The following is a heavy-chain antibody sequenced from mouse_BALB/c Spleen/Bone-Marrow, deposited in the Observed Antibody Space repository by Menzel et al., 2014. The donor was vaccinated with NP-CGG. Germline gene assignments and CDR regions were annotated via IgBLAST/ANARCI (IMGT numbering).Heavy chain of an antibody. CDR1: GYTFTSSW. D-gene: IGHD3-2*02. CDR2: IHPNSGNT. CDR3: ARSGFDY. J-gene: IGHJ2*01. V-gene: IGHV1S130*01. Sequence: VQLQQSGSVLVRPGASVKLSCKASGYTFTSSWMHWAKQRPGQGLEWIGEIHPNSGNTNYNEKFKGKATLTVDTSSSTAYVDLSSLTSEDSAVYYCARSGFDYWGQGTTLTVFS.